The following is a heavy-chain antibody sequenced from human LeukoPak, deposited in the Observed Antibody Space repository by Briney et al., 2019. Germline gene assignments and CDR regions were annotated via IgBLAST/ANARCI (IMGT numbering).Heavy chain of an antibody. V-gene: IGHV4-61*08. CDR2: IYYSGST. Sequence: SETLSLTCAVSGGSISSGGYSWSWIRQPPGKGLEWIGYIYYSGSTNYNPSLKSRVTISVDTSKNQFSLKLSSVTAADTAVYYCARRTYYYDSSGYEYAFDIWGQGTMVTVSS. CDR1: GGSISSGGYS. D-gene: IGHD3-22*01. CDR3: ARRTYYYDSSGYEYAFDI. J-gene: IGHJ3*02.